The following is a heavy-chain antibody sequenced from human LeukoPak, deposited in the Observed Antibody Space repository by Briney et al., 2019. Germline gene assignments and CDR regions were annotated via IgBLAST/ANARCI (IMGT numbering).Heavy chain of an antibody. CDR3: ARGAYGDSAPPGY. J-gene: IGHJ4*02. V-gene: IGHV3-21*01. D-gene: IGHD4-17*01. CDR2: ISSSSSYI. CDR1: GFTFSSYS. Sequence: PGGSLRLSCAASGFTFSSYSKNWVRQAPGKGLEWVSSISSSSSYIYYADSVKGRFTISRDNAKNSLYLQMNSLRAEDTAVYYCARGAYGDSAPPGYWGQGTLVTVSS.